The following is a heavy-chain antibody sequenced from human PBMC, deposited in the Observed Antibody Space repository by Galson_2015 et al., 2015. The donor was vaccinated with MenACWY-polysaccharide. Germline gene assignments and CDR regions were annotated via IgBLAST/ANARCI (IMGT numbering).Heavy chain of an antibody. CDR3: ATRVSYYSLYYFDC. CDR1: GFTARNKY. V-gene: IGHV3-53*01. Sequence: SLRLSCAASGFTARNKYMNWVRQAPGKGLEWVSAIDSAGTKSYSDSVKGRFTISRDDSPNTLYLQMNSLRAEDTAVYHCATRVSYYSLYYFDCWGQGALVTVSS. J-gene: IGHJ4*02. D-gene: IGHD3-10*01. CDR2: IDSAGTK.